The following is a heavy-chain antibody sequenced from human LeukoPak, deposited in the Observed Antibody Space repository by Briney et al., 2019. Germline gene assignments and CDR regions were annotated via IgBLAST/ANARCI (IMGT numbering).Heavy chain of an antibody. Sequence: GGSLRLSCAASGFTFDDYGMSWVRQAPGKGLEWVSGINWNGGSTGYADSVKGRFTISRDNAKNSLYLQMNSLRAEDTALYYCARDRVELTMIVGLPAYWGQGTLVTVSS. J-gene: IGHJ4*02. D-gene: IGHD3-22*01. V-gene: IGHV3-20*04. CDR3: ARDRVELTMIVGLPAY. CDR1: GFTFDDYG. CDR2: INWNGGST.